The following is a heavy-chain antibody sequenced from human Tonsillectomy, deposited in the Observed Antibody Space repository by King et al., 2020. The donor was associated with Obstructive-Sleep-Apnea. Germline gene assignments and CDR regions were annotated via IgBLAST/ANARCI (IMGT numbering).Heavy chain of an antibody. CDR2: IYDTGKT. J-gene: IGHJ4*02. CDR1: GGSINGFY. D-gene: IGHD6-13*01. Sequence: VQLQESGLGLVKPSETLSLTCTVSGGSINGFYWSWIRQSPGKGLEWIGFIYDTGKTKYNPSLKSRVTISIDTSRNQFSLNLSSVTAADTAVYYCARLAAAADTDSWGQGTLVTVSS. V-gene: IGHV4-59*01. CDR3: ARLAAAADTDS.